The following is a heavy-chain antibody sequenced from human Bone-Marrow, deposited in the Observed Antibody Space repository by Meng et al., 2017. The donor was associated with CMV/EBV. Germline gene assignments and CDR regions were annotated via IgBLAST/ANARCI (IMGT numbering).Heavy chain of an antibody. CDR3: AKATYSSPPFDY. V-gene: IGHV3-30-3*01. J-gene: IGHJ4*02. CDR2: ISYDGSNK. CDR1: GFTFSSYA. D-gene: IGHD4-11*01. Sequence: GESLKISCAASGFTFSSYAMHWVRQAPGKGLEWVAVISYDGSNKYYADSVKGRFTISRDNSKNTLYLQMNSLRAEDTAVYYCAKATYSSPPFDYWGQGTLVTVSS.